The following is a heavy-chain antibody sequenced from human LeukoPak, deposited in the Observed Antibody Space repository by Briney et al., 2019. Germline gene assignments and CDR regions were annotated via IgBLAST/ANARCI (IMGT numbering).Heavy chain of an antibody. CDR2: IYYSGST. J-gene: IGHJ5*02. CDR1: GGSISSSSYS. CDR3: ARGYYDILTGPRFDWFDP. D-gene: IGHD3-9*01. Sequence: SETLSLTCTVSGGSISSSSYSWGWIRQPPGKGLEWIGSIYYSGSTYYNPSLKSRVTISVDTSKNQFSLKLSSVTAADTAVYYCARGYYDILTGPRFDWFDPWGQGTLVTVSS. V-gene: IGHV4-39*07.